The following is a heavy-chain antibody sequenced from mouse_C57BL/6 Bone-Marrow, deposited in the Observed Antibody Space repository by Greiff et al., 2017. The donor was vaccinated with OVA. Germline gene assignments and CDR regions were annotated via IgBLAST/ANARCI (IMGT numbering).Heavy chain of an antibody. D-gene: IGHD2-12*01. Sequence: EVQLQQSVAELVRPGASVKLSCTASGFTIKNTYMHWVKQRPEQGLEWIGRIDPANGNTKYAPKFQGKATITADTSSNTAYLQLSSLTSEDTAIYYCARSPPLRRGFAYWGQGTLVTVSA. J-gene: IGHJ3*01. V-gene: IGHV14-3*01. CDR3: ARSPPLRRGFAY. CDR2: IDPANGNT. CDR1: GFTIKNTY.